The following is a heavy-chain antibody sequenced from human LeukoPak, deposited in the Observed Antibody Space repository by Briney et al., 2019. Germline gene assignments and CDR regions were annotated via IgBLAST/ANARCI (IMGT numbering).Heavy chain of an antibody. CDR1: GFTFSSYS. J-gene: IGHJ4*02. Sequence: PGGSLRLSCAASGFTFSSYSMNWVRQAPGKGLEWVSYISSSSTIYYADSVKGRFTISRDNAKNSLYLQMNSLRAEDTAVYYCAKTSEGGVYYFDYWGQGTLVTVSS. D-gene: IGHD1-26*01. CDR2: ISSSSTI. V-gene: IGHV3-48*04. CDR3: AKTSEGGVYYFDY.